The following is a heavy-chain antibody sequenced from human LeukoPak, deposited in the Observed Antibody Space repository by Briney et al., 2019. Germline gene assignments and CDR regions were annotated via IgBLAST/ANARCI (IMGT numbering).Heavy chain of an antibody. CDR1: GASINSYY. CDR3: ARDLAAAGAFDY. CDR2: IYTSGST. Sequence: SETLSLTCTVSGASINSYYWSWIRQPAGRGLEWIGRIYTSGSTNYNPSLKSRVTISVDTSKNQFSLKLSSVTAADTAVYYCARDLAAAGAFDYWGQGTLVTVSS. D-gene: IGHD6-13*01. J-gene: IGHJ4*02. V-gene: IGHV4-4*07.